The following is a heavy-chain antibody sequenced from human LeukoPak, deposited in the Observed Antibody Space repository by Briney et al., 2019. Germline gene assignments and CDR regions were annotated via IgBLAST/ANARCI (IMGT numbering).Heavy chain of an antibody. CDR1: GGSISSYY. V-gene: IGHV4-4*09. J-gene: IGHJ5*02. Sequence: SENLSLTCTVSGGSISSYYWSWVRQSPGKGLEWIGYIFTSGWTDYNPSLKSRVTMSVDTSKNQLSMELRFLTAADTAVYYCATSHDVKTAPYDLWGQGTLVTVSS. CDR3: ATSHDVKTAPYDL. D-gene: IGHD2-21*01. CDR2: IFTSGWT.